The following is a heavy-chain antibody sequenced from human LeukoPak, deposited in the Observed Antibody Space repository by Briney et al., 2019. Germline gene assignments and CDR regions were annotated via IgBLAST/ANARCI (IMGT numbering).Heavy chain of an antibody. V-gene: IGHV1-18*01. CDR2: ILTYNGNT. CDR1: GYTFNNYG. CDR3: ASQSYSDGRVDDAFHI. D-gene: IGHD1-26*01. Sequence: ASVKVSCKASGYTFNNYGIRWVRQARGQGGEGMGWILTYNGNTMFAHNFPGRVTLTTQTSTRPAYMELSSLRSADPAVYYCASQSYSDGRVDDAFHIWGPGTLFTVSS. J-gene: IGHJ3*02.